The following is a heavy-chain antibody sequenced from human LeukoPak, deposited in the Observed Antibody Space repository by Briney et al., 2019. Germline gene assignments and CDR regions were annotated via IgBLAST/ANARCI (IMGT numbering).Heavy chain of an antibody. CDR1: GGSISSNSYY. J-gene: IGHJ4*02. Sequence: SETLSLTCAVSGGSISSNSYYWSWIRQPAGKGLEWIGRIYTSGSTNYNPSLKSRVTMSVDTSKNQFSLKLSSVIAADTAVYYCARDRYYYDSSGSYLLDYWGQGTLVTVSS. V-gene: IGHV4-61*02. CDR2: IYTSGST. D-gene: IGHD3-22*01. CDR3: ARDRYYYDSSGSYLLDY.